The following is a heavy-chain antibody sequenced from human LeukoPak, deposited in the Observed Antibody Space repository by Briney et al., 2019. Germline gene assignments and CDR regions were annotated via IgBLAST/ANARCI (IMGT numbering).Heavy chain of an antibody. CDR1: GFTFSSYG. CDR3: AKDGVPAAITWYFDL. V-gene: IGHV3-23*01. Sequence: GGSLRLSCAASGFTFSSYGMSWVRQAPGKGLEWVSAISGSGGSTYYADSVKGRFTISRDNSKNTLCLQMNSLRAEDTAVYYCAKDGVPAAITWYFDLWGRGTLVTVSS. D-gene: IGHD2-2*01. J-gene: IGHJ2*01. CDR2: ISGSGGST.